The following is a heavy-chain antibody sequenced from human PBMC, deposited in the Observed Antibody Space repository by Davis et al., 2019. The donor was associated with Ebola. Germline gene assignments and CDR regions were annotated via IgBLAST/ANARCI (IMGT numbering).Heavy chain of an antibody. CDR2: FSGSGGST. CDR3: AKDRGNYYFDY. Sequence: GGSLRLSCAASGFTFSNYAMNWVRQAPGKGLEWGSTFSGSGGSTNFADSVKGRFTISRDNSNNTLYLQMNSLRAEDTAVYYCAKDRGNYYFDYWGQGALVTVSS. J-gene: IGHJ4*02. V-gene: IGHV3-23*01. D-gene: IGHD3-16*01. CDR1: GFTFSNYA.